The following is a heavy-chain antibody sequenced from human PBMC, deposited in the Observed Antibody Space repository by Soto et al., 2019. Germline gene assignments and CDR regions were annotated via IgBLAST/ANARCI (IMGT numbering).Heavy chain of an antibody. Sequence: ASVKVSCKASGYSLTIYYMHCVLLAPGQWLEWLGITNPGDGSTNYAQKFRGRLTVTSDTSTGTVYMEMSSLRSDDTAMYYCARSYVTSRPIDFWGQGTLVTVSS. CDR1: GYSLTIYY. CDR2: TNPGDGST. D-gene: IGHD3-10*02. CDR3: ARSYVTSRPIDF. J-gene: IGHJ4*02. V-gene: IGHV1-46*01.